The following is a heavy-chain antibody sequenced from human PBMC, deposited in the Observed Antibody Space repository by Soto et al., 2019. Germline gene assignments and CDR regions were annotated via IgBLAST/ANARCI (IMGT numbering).Heavy chain of an antibody. Sequence: GGSLRLSCAAPGFSFSTSQMDWVRQAPGKGLEWVSYINDNGRAIYYADSVKGRFTISRDNARNSLSLQMNSLRGEDTAVYYCAKDLTGYAMDVWGQGTTVTVSS. J-gene: IGHJ6*02. V-gene: IGHV3-48*03. CDR1: GFSFSTSQ. CDR2: INDNGRAI. D-gene: IGHD2-2*01. CDR3: AKDLTGYAMDV.